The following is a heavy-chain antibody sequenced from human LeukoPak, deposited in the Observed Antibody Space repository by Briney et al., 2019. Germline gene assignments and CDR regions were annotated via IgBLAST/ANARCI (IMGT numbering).Heavy chain of an antibody. CDR1: GGSISSSSYY. CDR2: IYYSGST. D-gene: IGHD2-15*01. Sequence: PSETLSLTCTVSGGSISSSSYYWGWIRQPPGKGLEWIGSIYYSGSTYYKPSLKSRVTISVDTSKNQFFLKLSSVTAADTAVYYCARTTGIYYFDYWAREPWSPSPQ. J-gene: IGHJ4*02. V-gene: IGHV4-39*07. CDR3: ARTTGIYYFDY.